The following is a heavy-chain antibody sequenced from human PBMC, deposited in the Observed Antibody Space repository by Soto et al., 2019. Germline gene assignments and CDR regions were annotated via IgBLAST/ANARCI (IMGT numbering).Heavy chain of an antibody. CDR3: ARDFPYSSSWYAGFDY. V-gene: IGHV4-4*07. J-gene: IGHJ4*02. CDR2: IYTSGST. Sequence: LSLTCTVSGGSISSYYWSWIRQPAGKGLEWIGRIYTSGSTNYNPSLKSRVTMSVDTSKNQFSLKLSSVTAADTAVYYCARDFPYSSSWYAGFDYWGQGTLVTVSS. CDR1: GGSISSYY. D-gene: IGHD6-13*01.